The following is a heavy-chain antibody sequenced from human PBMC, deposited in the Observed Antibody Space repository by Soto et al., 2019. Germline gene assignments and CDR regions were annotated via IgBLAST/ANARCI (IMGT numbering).Heavy chain of an antibody. CDR3: AKGQLRWGP. V-gene: IGHV3-7*05. J-gene: IGHJ5*02. Sequence: QPGGSLRLSCAASGLTFNIYWMSWVRQAPGKGLEWVASINQDGSEGYYVDSVKGRFTFSRDNAKNLLYLQMNSLRAEDTAVFYCAKGQLRWGPWGQGTLVTVSS. D-gene: IGHD5-12*01. CDR2: INQDGSEG. CDR1: GLTFNIYW.